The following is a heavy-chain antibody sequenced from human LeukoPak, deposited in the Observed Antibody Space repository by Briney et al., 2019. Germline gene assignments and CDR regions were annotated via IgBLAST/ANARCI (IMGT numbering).Heavy chain of an antibody. CDR2: IYTRGST. D-gene: IGHD2-15*01. J-gene: IGHJ3*02. CDR1: GGSINNYY. Sequence: SETLSLTCTVSGGSINNYYWSWIRQPAGKGLEWIGRIYTRGSTNYNPSLKSRVTMSVDTSKNQFSLKLSSVTAADTAVYYCARGRYCSADICSGGDAFDIWGQGTMISVSS. V-gene: IGHV4-4*07. CDR3: ARGRYCSADICSGGDAFDI.